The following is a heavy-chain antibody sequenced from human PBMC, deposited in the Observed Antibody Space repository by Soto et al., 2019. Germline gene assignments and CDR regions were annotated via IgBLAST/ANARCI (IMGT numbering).Heavy chain of an antibody. CDR1: GGTFSSYA. D-gene: IGHD6-19*01. V-gene: IGHV1-69*12. Sequence: QVQLVQSGAEVKKPGSSVKVSCKASGGTFSSYAISWVRQAPGQGLEWMGGSIPIFGTANYAQKFQGRVTITADESTSTAYMELSGLRPEDTAVYYCATHSSGSGSYYYGMDVWGQGTTVTVSS. CDR2: SIPIFGTA. CDR3: ATHSSGSGSYYYGMDV. J-gene: IGHJ6*02.